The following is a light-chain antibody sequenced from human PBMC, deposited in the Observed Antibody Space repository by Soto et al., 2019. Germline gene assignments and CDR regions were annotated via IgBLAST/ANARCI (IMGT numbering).Light chain of an antibody. CDR2: KAS. J-gene: IGKJ1*01. CDR3: QQYNDNWT. V-gene: IGKV1-5*03. Sequence: DIQMTQSPSTLSASVGDRVTITCRASQSISSWLAWHQQKPGKAPRLLIYKASNLESGVPSRFSGSGSGTEFTLTITSLQPEDSATYYCQQYNDNWTFGQGTKVEIK. CDR1: QSISSW.